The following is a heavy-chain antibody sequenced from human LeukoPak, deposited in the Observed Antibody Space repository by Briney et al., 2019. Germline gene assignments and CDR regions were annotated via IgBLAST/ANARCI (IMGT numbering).Heavy chain of an antibody. D-gene: IGHD3-16*02. J-gene: IGHJ3*02. CDR1: GGSFSGYY. V-gene: IGHV4-34*01. CDR3: ARATYDYVWGSYRRNGAFDI. CDR2: INHSGST. Sequence: PETLSLTCAVYGGSFSGYYWSWIRQPPGKGLEWIGEINHSGSTNYNPSLTSRGTISVDTSKNQFSLKLSSVTAADTAVYYRARATYDYVWGSYRRNGAFDIWGQGTMVTVSS.